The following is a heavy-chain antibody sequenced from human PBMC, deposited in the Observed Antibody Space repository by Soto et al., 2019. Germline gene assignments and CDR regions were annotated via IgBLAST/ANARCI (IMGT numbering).Heavy chain of an antibody. Sequence: QVQLVQSGAEVKKPGSSVKVSCKASGGTFSSYTISWVRQAPGQGLEWIGRIIPILGIAHYAQKFQGRVMITADKPTSTAYRELSSLSGEDTAVYYCAGWSGGSCHFSFDSWGQGTLVTVSS. D-gene: IGHD2-15*01. CDR2: IIPILGIA. J-gene: IGHJ4*02. CDR3: AGWSGGSCHFSFDS. CDR1: GGTFSSYT. V-gene: IGHV1-69*02.